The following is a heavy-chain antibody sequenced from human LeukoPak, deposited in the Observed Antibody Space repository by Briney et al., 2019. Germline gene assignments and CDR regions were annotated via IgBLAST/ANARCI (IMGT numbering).Heavy chain of an antibody. CDR3: ARAVAENWFDP. CDR1: GFTFSDYY. Sequence: GGSLRLSCAASGFTFSDYYMSWVRQAPGKGLEWVANIKQDGSDKYYVDSVKGRFTISRDNAKNSVYLQMNSLRAEDTALYYCARAVAENWFDPWGQGTLVTVSS. V-gene: IGHV3-7*01. D-gene: IGHD6-19*01. CDR2: IKQDGSDK. J-gene: IGHJ5*02.